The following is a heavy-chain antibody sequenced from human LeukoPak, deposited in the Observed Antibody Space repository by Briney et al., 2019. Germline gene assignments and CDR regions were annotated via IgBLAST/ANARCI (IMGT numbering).Heavy chain of an antibody. Sequence: SETLSLTCAVYGGSFSGYYWSWIRQPPGKGLEWIGEINHSGSTNYNPSLKSRVTISVDTSKNQFSLKLSSVTAADTAVYYCASSTKGGYDSGWFDPWGQGTLVTVSS. V-gene: IGHV4-34*01. CDR3: ASSTKGGYDSGWFDP. CDR2: INHSGST. CDR1: GGSFSGYY. D-gene: IGHD5-12*01. J-gene: IGHJ5*02.